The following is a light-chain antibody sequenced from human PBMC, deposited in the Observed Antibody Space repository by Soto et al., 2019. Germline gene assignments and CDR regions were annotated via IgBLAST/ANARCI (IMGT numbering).Light chain of an antibody. Sequence: SAVTQPASMSLSPGQSITISCTGSSSDIGNYKYVSLYQQHPGKAPKLIIYEVSNRPSGVSLRFSGSKSANTASLTLSGLQADDEAEYYCASFSNSTFVFGSGTKVTVL. CDR3: ASFSNSTFV. V-gene: IGLV2-14*01. CDR1: SSDIGNYKY. CDR2: EVS. J-gene: IGLJ1*01.